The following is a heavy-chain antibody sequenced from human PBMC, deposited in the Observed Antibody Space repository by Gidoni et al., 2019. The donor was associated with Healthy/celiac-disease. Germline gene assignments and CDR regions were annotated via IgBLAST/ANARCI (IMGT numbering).Heavy chain of an antibody. CDR3: AKDLAFRWDDILTGYWSDGMDV. V-gene: IGHV3-30*18. D-gene: IGHD3-9*01. J-gene: IGHJ6*02. CDR2: LSDDGSNK. CDR1: VFTFSSYV. Sequence: QVPLVESGGGVVQPGSSLRLSCAASVFTFSSYVMPWVRQAPGKGLEWVAVLSDDGSNKSYADSVKGRFTISRDNSKNTLYLQMNSLRAEDTAVYYCAKDLAFRWDDILTGYWSDGMDVWGQGTTVTVSS.